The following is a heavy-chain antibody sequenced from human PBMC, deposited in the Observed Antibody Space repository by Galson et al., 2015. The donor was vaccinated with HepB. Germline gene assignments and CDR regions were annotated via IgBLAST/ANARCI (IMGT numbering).Heavy chain of an antibody. D-gene: IGHD3-22*01. CDR3: ARGIGDYYDSGGYSY. Sequence: SLRLSCAASGFTFSSYAMHWVRQAPGKGLEWVTFISYDGSNKYYADSVKGRFTISRDNSKNTLYLQINSLRAEDTAMYYCARGIGDYYDSGGYSYWGQGTLVTVSS. J-gene: IGHJ4*02. CDR2: ISYDGSNK. V-gene: IGHV3-30*01. CDR1: GFTFSSYA.